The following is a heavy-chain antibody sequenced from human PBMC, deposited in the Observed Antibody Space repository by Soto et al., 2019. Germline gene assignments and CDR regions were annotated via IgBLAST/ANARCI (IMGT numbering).Heavy chain of an antibody. Sequence: QVQLVESGGGVVQPGRSLRLSCAASGFTFSGYGMHWVRQAPGKGLEWVAIIRYDGSNEDYADSVKGRFTISRDNSKNTLYLQMNSLRAEDTAVYYCARDEVGATTFRGYFDYWGQGTLVTVSS. CDR2: IRYDGSNE. CDR3: ARDEVGATTFRGYFDY. V-gene: IGHV3-33*01. J-gene: IGHJ4*02. D-gene: IGHD1-26*01. CDR1: GFTFSGYG.